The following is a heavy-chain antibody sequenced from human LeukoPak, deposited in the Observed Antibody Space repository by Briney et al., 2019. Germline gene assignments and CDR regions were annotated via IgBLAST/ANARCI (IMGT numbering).Heavy chain of an antibody. CDR1: GGSISNQY. V-gene: IGHV4-59*11. Sequence: PSETLSLTCTVSGGSISNQYWSWVRQPPGKGLEWIGYIYHSGSTNYNPSLKSRVTISVDTSKNQFSLKLSSVTPADTAVYYCARTQLWFRYYYYYMDVWGKGTTVSVSS. J-gene: IGHJ6*03. CDR2: IYHSGST. D-gene: IGHD5-18*01. CDR3: ARTQLWFRYYYYYMDV.